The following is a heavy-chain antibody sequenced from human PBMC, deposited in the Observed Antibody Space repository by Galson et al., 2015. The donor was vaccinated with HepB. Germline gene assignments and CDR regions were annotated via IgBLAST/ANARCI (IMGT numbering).Heavy chain of an antibody. CDR1: GFTFSGSA. CDR3: TSLRAGVIQGVDMDV. V-gene: IGHV3-73*01. J-gene: IGHJ6*03. Sequence: SLRLSCAASGFTFSGSAMHWVRQASGKGLEWVGRIRSKANSYATAYAASVKGRFTISRDDSKNTAYLQMNSLKTEDTAVYYCTSLRAGVIQGVDMDVWGKGTTVTVSS. D-gene: IGHD2-21*01. CDR2: IRSKANSYAT.